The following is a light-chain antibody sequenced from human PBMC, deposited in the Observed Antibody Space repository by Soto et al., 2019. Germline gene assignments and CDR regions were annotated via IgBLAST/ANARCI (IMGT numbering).Light chain of an antibody. CDR3: QQYGSSPMYT. J-gene: IGKJ2*01. Sequence: EIVLTQSPGTLSLSPGERATLSCRASQSVSSSYLAWYQQKPGQARRLLIYGASSRATGIPDRFSGSGSGTDFTLTISRLEPEDFAVYYCQQYGSSPMYTFGQGTKVDIK. CDR1: QSVSSSY. V-gene: IGKV3-20*01. CDR2: GAS.